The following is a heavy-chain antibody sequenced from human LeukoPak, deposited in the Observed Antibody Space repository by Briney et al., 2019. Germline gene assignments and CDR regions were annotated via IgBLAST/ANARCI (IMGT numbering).Heavy chain of an antibody. CDR2: IYYSGST. CDR3: ARARRGLRYFDWFLDY. CDR1: GGSISSYY. V-gene: IGHV4-59*08. D-gene: IGHD3-9*01. Sequence: PSETLSLTCTVSGGSISSYYWSWIRQPTGKGLEWIGYIYYSGSTNYNPSLKSRVTISVDTSKNQFSLKLSSVTAADTAVYYCARARRGLRYFDWFLDYWGQGTLVTVSS. J-gene: IGHJ4*02.